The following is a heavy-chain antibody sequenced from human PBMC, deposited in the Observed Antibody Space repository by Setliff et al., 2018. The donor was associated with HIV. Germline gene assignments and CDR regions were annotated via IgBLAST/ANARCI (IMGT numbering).Heavy chain of an antibody. D-gene: IGHD4-4*01. V-gene: IGHV3-23*01. CDR3: AKTQTVITVYGPFDS. Sequence: PGGSLRLSCAASGFSFRSYAVSWVRQAPGKGLEWVSVISGSGDITYYRESVKGRFTVSRDNSNNTVYLQMNSLRAEDTAMYYCAKTQTVITVYGPFDSWGQGTPVT. CDR1: GFSFRSYA. J-gene: IGHJ4*02. CDR2: ISGSGDIT.